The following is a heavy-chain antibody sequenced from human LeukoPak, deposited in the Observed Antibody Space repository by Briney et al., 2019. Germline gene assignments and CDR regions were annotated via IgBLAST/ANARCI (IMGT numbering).Heavy chain of an antibody. D-gene: IGHD2-21*01. J-gene: IGHJ4*02. CDR3: AKENGAAVISHFDY. Sequence: GESLRLSCAASGFTFSSYAMSWVRQAPGKGLEWVSGISGSGGNTFYADSVKGRFTISRDNSKNTPYLQMNSLRAEDTAVYYCAKENGAAVISHFDYWGQGTLVTVSS. CDR2: ISGSGGNT. CDR1: GFTFSSYA. V-gene: IGHV3-23*01.